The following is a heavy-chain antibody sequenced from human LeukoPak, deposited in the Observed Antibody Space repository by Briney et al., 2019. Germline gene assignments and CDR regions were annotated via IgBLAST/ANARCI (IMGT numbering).Heavy chain of an antibody. CDR1: GSTLSNYW. D-gene: IGHD1-26*01. CDR2: INTDGSST. J-gene: IGHJ3*01. V-gene: IGHV3-74*01. CDR3: ARVIGWDEPFDL. Sequence: SGGSLRLSCSASGSTLSNYWIHWVRQAPGKGLVWVSRINTDGSSTNYADFVRGRFTVSRDSAKNTLYLQMNSLRVEDTAVYYCARVIGWDEPFDLWGHGTLVTVSS.